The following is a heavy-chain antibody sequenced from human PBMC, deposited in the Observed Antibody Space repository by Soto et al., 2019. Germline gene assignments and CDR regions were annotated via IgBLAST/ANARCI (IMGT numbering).Heavy chain of an antibody. CDR2: IYYSGST. D-gene: IGHD3-10*01. CDR3: ARRYGSAFDF. J-gene: IGHJ3*01. Sequence: QVQLQESGPGLVKPSETLSLTCTVSGGSISSYYWSWIRQPPGKGLELIGYIYYSGSTNYNPSLKSRVTISVDTSKNQFSLKLPSVTAADTAVYYCARRYGSAFDFWGQGTMVNVSS. V-gene: IGHV4-59*01. CDR1: GGSISSYY.